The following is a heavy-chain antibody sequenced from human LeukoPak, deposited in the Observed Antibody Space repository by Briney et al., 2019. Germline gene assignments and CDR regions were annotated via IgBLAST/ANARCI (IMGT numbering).Heavy chain of an antibody. Sequence: PSETLSLTCTVSGYSISSGYYWGWIRQPPGMGLEWIGSIYHSGNTYYNSSLKSRVTISVDTSKNDFSLNLYSVTAADTAIYYCARDGDDYGGHWGQGTLVTVSS. CDR2: IYHSGNT. CDR1: GYSISSGYY. CDR3: ARDGDDYGGH. V-gene: IGHV4-38-2*02. J-gene: IGHJ4*02. D-gene: IGHD4-23*01.